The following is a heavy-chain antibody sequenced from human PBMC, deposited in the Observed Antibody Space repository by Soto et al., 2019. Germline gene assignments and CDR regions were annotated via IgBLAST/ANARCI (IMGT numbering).Heavy chain of an antibody. CDR3: ARVVGSYYYDSSGYYLDY. J-gene: IGHJ4*02. CDR2: IYPGDSDT. D-gene: IGHD3-22*01. V-gene: IGHV5-51*01. CDR1: GYSFTSYW. Sequence: PGESLKISCTGVGYSFTSYWIGWVRQMPGKGLEWLGIIYPGDSDTRYSPSFQGQVTISADKSITTAYLQWSSLKASDTAVYYCARVVGSYYYDSSGYYLDYWGQGTLVTVSS.